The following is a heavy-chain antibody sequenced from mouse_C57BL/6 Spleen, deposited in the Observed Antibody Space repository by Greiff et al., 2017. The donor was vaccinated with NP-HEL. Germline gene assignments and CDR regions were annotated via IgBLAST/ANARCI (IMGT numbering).Heavy chain of an antibody. CDR3: ATTPSFAY. CDR1: GYTFTSYG. CDR2: IYPRSGNT. J-gene: IGHJ3*01. Sequence: QVQLKESGAELARPGASVKLSCKASGYTFTSYGISWVKQRTGQGLEWIGEIYPRSGNTYYNEKFKGKATLTADKSSSTAYMELRSLTSEDSAVYFCATTPSFAYWGQGTLVTVSA. V-gene: IGHV1-81*01.